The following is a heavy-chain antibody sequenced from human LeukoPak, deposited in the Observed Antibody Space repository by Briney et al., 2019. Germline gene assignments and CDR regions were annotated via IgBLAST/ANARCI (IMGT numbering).Heavy chain of an antibody. CDR1: SGSISSYY. CDR3: ARKGISAMAGAFDI. D-gene: IGHD2-15*01. Sequence: SETLSLTCTVSSGSISSYYWSWIRQPAGKGLEWIGRIYTTGSTNYNPSLKSRVTMSVDTSKNQFSLKLSSMTAADTAVYYCARKGISAMAGAFDIWGQGTMVTVSS. V-gene: IGHV4-4*07. J-gene: IGHJ3*02. CDR2: IYTTGST.